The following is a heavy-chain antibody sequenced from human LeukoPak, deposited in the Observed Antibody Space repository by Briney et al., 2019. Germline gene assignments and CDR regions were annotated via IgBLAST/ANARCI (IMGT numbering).Heavy chain of an antibody. J-gene: IGHJ3*01. Sequence: ASETLSLTCTVSGGSISSYYWSWIRQPAGKGLEWIGRIYTSGSTNYNPSLKSRVTMSVDTSKNQFSLKLSSVTAADTAVYYCARPSLDYGGIDAFDFWGQGTLVTVSS. CDR3: ARPSLDYGGIDAFDF. V-gene: IGHV4-4*07. D-gene: IGHD4-23*01. CDR1: GGSISSYY. CDR2: IYTSGST.